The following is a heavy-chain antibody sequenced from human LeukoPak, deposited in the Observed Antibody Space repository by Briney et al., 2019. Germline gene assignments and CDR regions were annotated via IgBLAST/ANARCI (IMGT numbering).Heavy chain of an antibody. CDR2: IRHDGSKK. CDR1: GFTFRSYG. CDR3: AKDSPPTSEWLPDY. V-gene: IGHV3-30*02. D-gene: IGHD5-12*01. J-gene: IGHJ4*02. Sequence: PGGSLRLSRVGSGFTFRSYGMHWVRQAPGKGLEWVAFIRHDGSKKFYADSVKGRFTISRDNSQNTLYLQVDSLRVDDTAVYYCAKDSPPTSEWLPDYWGQGTLVTISS.